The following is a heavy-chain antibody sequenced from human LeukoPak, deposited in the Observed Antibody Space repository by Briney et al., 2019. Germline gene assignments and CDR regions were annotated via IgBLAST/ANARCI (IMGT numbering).Heavy chain of an antibody. CDR3: ARDNYYDSSGYSTPDY. CDR2: IYTSGST. Sequence: PSETLSLTCTVSGGSISSYYWSWIRQPAGKGLEWIGRIYTSGSTYYNPSLKSRVTISVDTSKNQFSLKLSSVTAADTAVYYCARDNYYDSSGYSTPDYWGQGTLVTVSS. D-gene: IGHD3-22*01. V-gene: IGHV4-4*07. CDR1: GGSISSYY. J-gene: IGHJ4*02.